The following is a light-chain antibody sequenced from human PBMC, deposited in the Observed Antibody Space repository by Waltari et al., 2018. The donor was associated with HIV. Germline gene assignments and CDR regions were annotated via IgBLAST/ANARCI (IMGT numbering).Light chain of an antibody. CDR2: DAS. Sequence: EIVLTQSPATLYLSPGDRATLSCRASEDVSTYLAWYQQRSGQSPRLLIYDASVKATGVPARFSGSVSGTDFTLTISSLDPEDFAVYYCQQRSNWPPAPTFVGGPKVEIK. V-gene: IGKV3-11*01. CDR1: EDVSTY. CDR3: QQRSNWPPAPT. J-gene: IGKJ4*01.